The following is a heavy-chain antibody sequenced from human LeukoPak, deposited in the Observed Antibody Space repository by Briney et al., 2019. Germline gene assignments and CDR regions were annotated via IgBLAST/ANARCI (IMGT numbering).Heavy chain of an antibody. CDR3: AKEFTYCGGDCSYYYYYGMDV. D-gene: IGHD2-21*02. V-gene: IGHV3-30*18. CDR1: EFTFSSYG. CDR2: ISYDGSNK. Sequence: QSGGSLRLSCAASEFTFSSYGMHWVRQAPGKGLGWVAVISYDGSNKYYADSVKGRFTISRDNSKNTLYLQMNSLRAEDTAVYYCAKEFTYCGGDCSYYYYYGMDVWGQGTTVTVSS. J-gene: IGHJ6*02.